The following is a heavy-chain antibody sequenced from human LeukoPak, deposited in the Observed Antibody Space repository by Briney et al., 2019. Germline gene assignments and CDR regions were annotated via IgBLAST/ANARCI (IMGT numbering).Heavy chain of an antibody. CDR3: ARDLEPRGFDY. D-gene: IGHD1-1*01. CDR1: GGTFSSYA. CDR2: ISAYNGNT. Sequence: ASVKVSCKASGGTFSSYAISWVRQAPGQGLEWMGWISAYNGNTNYAQKLQGRVTMTTDTSTSTAYMELRSLRSDDTAVYYCARDLEPRGFDYWGQGTLVTVSS. V-gene: IGHV1-18*01. J-gene: IGHJ4*02.